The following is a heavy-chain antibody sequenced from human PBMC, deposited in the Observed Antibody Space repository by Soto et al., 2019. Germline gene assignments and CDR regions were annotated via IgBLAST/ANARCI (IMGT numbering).Heavy chain of an antibody. CDR2: ISSSSSTI. D-gene: IGHD2-21*02. J-gene: IGHJ4*02. CDR3: ARVKVVTATDF. Sequence: GGSLRLSCAASVFTFISCSMNWVRQAPGKGLEWVSYISSSSSTIYYADSVKGRFTISRDNAKNSLYLQMHSLRDGDTAVYYCARVKVVTATDFWGQGTLVTVSS. V-gene: IGHV3-48*02. CDR1: VFTFISCS.